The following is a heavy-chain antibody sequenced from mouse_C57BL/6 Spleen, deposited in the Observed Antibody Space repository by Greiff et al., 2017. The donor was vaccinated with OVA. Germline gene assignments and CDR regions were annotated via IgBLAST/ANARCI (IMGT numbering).Heavy chain of an antibody. CDR2: ILPGSGST. V-gene: IGHV1-9*01. J-gene: IGHJ3*01. CDR1: GYTFTGYW. CDR3: ARGDYDYDGAWFAY. Sequence: QVQLQQSGAGLMKPGASVKLSCKATGYTFTGYWIEWVKQRPGHGLEWIGEILPGSGSTNYHEKFKGKATFTADTSSNTAYMQLSSLTTEDSAIYYCARGDYDYDGAWFAYWGQGTLVTVSA. D-gene: IGHD2-4*01.